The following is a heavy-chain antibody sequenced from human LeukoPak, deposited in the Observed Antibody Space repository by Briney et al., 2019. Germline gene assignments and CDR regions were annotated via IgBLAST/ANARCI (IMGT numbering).Heavy chain of an antibody. CDR1: GGSISSYY. CDR3: ARTYYDFWSGYYSDY. J-gene: IGHJ4*02. Sequence: SETLSLTRTVSGGSISSYYWSWLRQLPGKRLEWIGYIYYSGSTNYNPSLKSRVTISVDTSKNQFSLKLSSVTAADTAVYYCARTYYDFWSGYYSDYWGQGTLVTVSS. CDR2: IYYSGST. D-gene: IGHD3-3*01. V-gene: IGHV4-59*01.